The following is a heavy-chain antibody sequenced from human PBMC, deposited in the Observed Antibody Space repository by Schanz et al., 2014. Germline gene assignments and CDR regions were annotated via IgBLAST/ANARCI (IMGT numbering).Heavy chain of an antibody. CDR1: GFTLSSYG. CDR3: ARDGYSVVVISPTENCDI. V-gene: IGHV3-33*08. D-gene: IGHD2-21*01. CDR2: INSDGTKR. Sequence: QVRLVASGGGVVQPGRSLRLSCAASGFTLSSYGMHWVRQSPGTGLEWVAFINSDGTKRFYADSVKSRFTISRDNSRNTLYLQMNSLRAEDTAVYYCARDGYSVVVISPTENCDIWGQGTMVTVSP. J-gene: IGHJ3*02.